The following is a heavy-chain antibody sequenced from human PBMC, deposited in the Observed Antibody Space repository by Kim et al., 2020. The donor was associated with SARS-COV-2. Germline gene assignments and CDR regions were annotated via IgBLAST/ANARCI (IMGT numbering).Heavy chain of an antibody. D-gene: IGHD3-10*01. J-gene: IGHJ4*02. Sequence: ANSVKCRFTLSRDNAQNSLYLQMNSLMAEDTAVYYCARDLYDSGSYGFDYWGQGTLVTVSS. V-gene: IGHV3-11*05. CDR3: ARDLYDSGSYGFDY.